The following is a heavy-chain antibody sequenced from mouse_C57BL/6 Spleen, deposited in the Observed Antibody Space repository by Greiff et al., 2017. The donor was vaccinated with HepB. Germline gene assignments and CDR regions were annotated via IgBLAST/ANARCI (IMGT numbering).Heavy chain of an antibody. CDR3: ARGGTAQVAWFAY. V-gene: IGHV14-3*01. J-gene: IGHJ3*01. CDR1: GFNIKNTY. CDR2: IDPANGNT. Sequence: EVMLVESVAELVRPGASVKLSCTASGFNIKNTYMHWVKQRPEQGLEWIGRIDPANGNTKYAPKFQGKATITADTSSNTAYLQLSSLTSEDTAIYYCARGGTAQVAWFAYWGQGTLVTVSA. D-gene: IGHD3-2*02.